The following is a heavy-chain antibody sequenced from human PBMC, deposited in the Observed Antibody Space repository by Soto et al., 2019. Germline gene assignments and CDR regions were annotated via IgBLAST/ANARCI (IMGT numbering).Heavy chain of an antibody. CDR2: IWYDGSNK. D-gene: IGHD4-17*01. V-gene: IGHV3-33*01. Sequence: PGGSLRLSCAASGVTFSSYGMHWVRQAPGKGLEWVAVIWYDGSNKYYADSVKGRFTISRDNSKNTLYLQMNSLRAEDTAVYYCARAPRGYGDPKAWGAFDIWGQGTMVTVSS. CDR1: GVTFSSYG. CDR3: ARAPRGYGDPKAWGAFDI. J-gene: IGHJ3*02.